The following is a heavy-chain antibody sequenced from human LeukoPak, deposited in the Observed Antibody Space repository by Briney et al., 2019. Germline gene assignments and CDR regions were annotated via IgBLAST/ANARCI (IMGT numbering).Heavy chain of an antibody. Sequence: SETLSLTCTVSGGSISSGGYYWSWIRQHPEKGLEWIGYVYYSGSTYYNPSLKSRVTISVDTPKNQFSLKLSSVTAADTAVYYCARDVVVVPAAIHYGMDVWGQGTTVTVSS. CDR2: VYYSGST. CDR1: GGSISSGGYY. D-gene: IGHD2-2*01. CDR3: ARDVVVVPAAIHYGMDV. J-gene: IGHJ6*02. V-gene: IGHV4-31*03.